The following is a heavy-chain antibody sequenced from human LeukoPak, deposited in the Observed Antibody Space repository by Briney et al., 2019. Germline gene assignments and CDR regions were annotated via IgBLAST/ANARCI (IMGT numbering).Heavy chain of an antibody. CDR2: ISSSSSYI. D-gene: IGHD3-10*01. Sequence: GGSLRLSCAASGFTFSSCSMNWVRQAPGKGLEWVSSISSSSSYIYYADSVKGRFAISRDNAKNSLYLQMNSLRAEDTAVYYCAKDFVGYYYGSGRSSNWFDPWGQGTLVTVSS. CDR1: GFTFSSCS. J-gene: IGHJ5*02. CDR3: AKDFVGYYYGSGRSSNWFDP. V-gene: IGHV3-21*01.